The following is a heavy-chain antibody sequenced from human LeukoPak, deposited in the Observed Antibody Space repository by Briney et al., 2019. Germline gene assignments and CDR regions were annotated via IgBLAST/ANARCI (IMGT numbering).Heavy chain of an antibody. Sequence: GGSLRLSCAASGFTFDDYAMHWVRQAPGKGLEWASGISWNSGSIGYADSVKGRFTISRDNAKNSLYLQMNSLRAEDTALYYCAKDILRESYALDYWGQGTLVTVSS. CDR1: GFTFDDYA. CDR2: ISWNSGSI. J-gene: IGHJ4*02. D-gene: IGHD2-2*01. CDR3: AKDILRESYALDY. V-gene: IGHV3-9*01.